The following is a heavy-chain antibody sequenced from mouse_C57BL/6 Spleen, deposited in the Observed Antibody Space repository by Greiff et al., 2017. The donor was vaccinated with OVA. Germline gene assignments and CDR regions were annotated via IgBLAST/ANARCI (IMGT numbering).Heavy chain of an antibody. CDR1: GYSITSGYY. Sequence: VQLKESGPGLVKPSQSLSLTCSVTGYSITSGYYWNWIRQFPGNKLEWMGYISYDGSNNYNPSLKNRISITRDTSKNQFFLKLNSVTTEDTATYYCARVDYGSSLGAMDYWGQGTSVTVSS. CDR2: ISYDGSN. D-gene: IGHD1-1*01. CDR3: ARVDYGSSLGAMDY. J-gene: IGHJ4*01. V-gene: IGHV3-6*01.